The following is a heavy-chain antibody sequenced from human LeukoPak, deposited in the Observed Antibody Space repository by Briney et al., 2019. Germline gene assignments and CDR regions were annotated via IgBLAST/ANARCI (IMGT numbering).Heavy chain of an antibody. CDR2: IYYSGST. D-gene: IGHD5-12*01. V-gene: IGHV4-59*01. J-gene: IGHJ6*02. CDR3: ARGTYSGYDYGYYYYGMDV. CDR1: GGSISSYY. Sequence: SETLSLTCTVSGGSISSYYWSWIRQPPGKGLEWIGYIYYSGSTNYNPSPKSRVTTSVDTSKNQFSLKLSSVTAADTAVYYCARGTYSGYDYGYYYYGMDVWGQGTTVTVSS.